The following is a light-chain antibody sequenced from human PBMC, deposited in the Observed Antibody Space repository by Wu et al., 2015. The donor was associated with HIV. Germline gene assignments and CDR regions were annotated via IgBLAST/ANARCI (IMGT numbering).Light chain of an antibody. J-gene: IGKJ1*01. CDR2: GAS. V-gene: IGKV3-15*01. CDR1: QSVRSN. Sequence: EIVMTQSPATLSVSPGERATLSCRASQSVRSNLAWYQQKPGQAPRLLIYGASTRATDIPARFSGGGSGTEFTLTISRLEPEDFAVYYCQQYGSSRAFGQGTKVEIK. CDR3: QQYGSSRA.